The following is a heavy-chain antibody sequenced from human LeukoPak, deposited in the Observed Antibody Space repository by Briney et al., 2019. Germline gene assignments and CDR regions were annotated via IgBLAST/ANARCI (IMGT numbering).Heavy chain of an antibody. CDR2: IDHSGST. CDR3: AREGRVAVARRYAFDI. D-gene: IGHD6-19*01. J-gene: IGHJ3*02. CDR1: GYSISSGYY. V-gene: IGHV4-38-2*02. Sequence: SETLSLTCAVSGYSISSGYYWGWIRQPPGKGLEWIGSIDHSGSTYYNPSLKSRVTISVDTAKNQFSLKLSSVTAADTAVYYCAREGRVAVARRYAFDIWGQGTMVTVSS.